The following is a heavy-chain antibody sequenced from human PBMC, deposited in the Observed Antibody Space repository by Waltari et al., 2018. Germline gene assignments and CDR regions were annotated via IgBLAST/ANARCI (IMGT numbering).Heavy chain of an antibody. D-gene: IGHD1-1*01. Sequence: QMQLVESGGGVVQPGRSLRLSCVASGFSFSTYAMHWVSQAPGKGLGWVAVKWYDGSNQYYADSVKGRFTISRDNSEGTLYLQMNSLRPEDTAIYYGAKEGGGTEAFDIWGQGTMVTVSS. J-gene: IGHJ3*02. CDR2: KWYDGSNQ. V-gene: IGHV3-30*18. CDR1: GFSFSTYA. CDR3: AKEGGGTEAFDI.